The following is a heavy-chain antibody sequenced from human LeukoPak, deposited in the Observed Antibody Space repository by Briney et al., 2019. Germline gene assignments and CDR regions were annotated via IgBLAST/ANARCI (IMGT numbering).Heavy chain of an antibody. Sequence: ASVKVSCKASGYTFTSYYMHWVRQAPGQGLEWMGIVNPSVGSTSYAQKFQGRVTMTRDTSTSTVYMELSSLRSEGTAVYYCARGGLGHCSSTSCQMRGMFAFHIWGQGTMVTVSS. V-gene: IGHV1-46*03. J-gene: IGHJ3*02. CDR3: ARGGLGHCSSTSCQMRGMFAFHI. CDR1: GYTFTSYY. CDR2: VNPSVGST. D-gene: IGHD2-2*01.